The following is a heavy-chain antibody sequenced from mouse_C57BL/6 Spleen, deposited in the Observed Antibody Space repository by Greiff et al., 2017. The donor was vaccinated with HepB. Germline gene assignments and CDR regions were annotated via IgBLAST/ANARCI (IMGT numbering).Heavy chain of an antibody. J-gene: IGHJ3*01. Sequence: QVQLQQSGAELVRPGTSVKMSCKASGYTFTNYWIGWAKQRPGHGLEWIGDIYPGGGYTNYNEKFKGKATLTADKSSSTAYMQFSSLTSEDSAIYYCARSENYYGSSPAWFAYWGQGTLVTVSA. D-gene: IGHD1-1*01. V-gene: IGHV1-63*01. CDR1: GYTFTNYW. CDR3: ARSENYYGSSPAWFAY. CDR2: IYPGGGYT.